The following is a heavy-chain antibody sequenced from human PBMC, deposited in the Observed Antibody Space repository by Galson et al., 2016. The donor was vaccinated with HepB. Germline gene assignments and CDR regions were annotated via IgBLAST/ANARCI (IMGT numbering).Heavy chain of an antibody. CDR2: IHYSGES. CDR1: GDTLTSAFSY. D-gene: IGHD1-26*01. V-gene: IGHV4-31*03. CDR3: ARYDSGGLGGWFDP. J-gene: IGHJ5*02. Sequence: TLSLTCTVSGDTLTSAFSYWTWIRQLPGKGLEWIGYIHYSGESYYNPSLQSRLSIPVETSKQLFSLNLTSVTAADTAVYYGARYDSGGLGGWFDPWGQGTLVTVSS.